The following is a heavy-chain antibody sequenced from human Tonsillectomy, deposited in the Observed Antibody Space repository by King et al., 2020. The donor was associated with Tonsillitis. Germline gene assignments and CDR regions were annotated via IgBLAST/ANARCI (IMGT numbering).Heavy chain of an antibody. CDR3: AKGAPGIAVAGSGAFDY. J-gene: IGHJ4*02. CDR1: GFTFSSYA. Sequence: VQLVESEGGLVQPGGSLRLSCAASGFTFSSYAMNWVRQAPGKGLEWVSGISGSGGNTYYADSVKDRFTISRDNSKNTLYLQMNSLRAEDTAVYYCAKGAPGIAVAGSGAFDYWGQGTLVTVSS. D-gene: IGHD6-19*01. CDR2: ISGSGGNT. V-gene: IGHV3-23*04.